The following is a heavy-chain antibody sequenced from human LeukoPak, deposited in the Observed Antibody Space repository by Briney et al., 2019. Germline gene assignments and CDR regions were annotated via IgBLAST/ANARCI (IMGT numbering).Heavy chain of an antibody. V-gene: IGHV3-53*01. CDR2: IYSGGST. CDR3: ARFQLGYFDY. D-gene: IGHD1-1*01. CDR1: GFTFSSYA. Sequence: PGGSLRLSCAASGFTFSSYAMSWVRQAPGKGLEWVSVIYSGGSTYYADSVKGRFTISRDNSKNTLYLQMNSLRAEDTAVYYCARFQLGYFDYWGQGTLVTVSS. J-gene: IGHJ4*02.